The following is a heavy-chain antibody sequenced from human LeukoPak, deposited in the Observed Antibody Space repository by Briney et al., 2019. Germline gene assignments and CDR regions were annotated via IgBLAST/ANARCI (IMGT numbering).Heavy chain of an antibody. Sequence: GGSLRLSCAASGFTFSNYNMNWVRQAPGKGLEWVSSISSSSSYIYYADSLKGRFTISRDNAKNSLYLQMNSLRAEDAAMYYCARGAITMIVVAMGDWGQGTLVTVSS. CDR2: ISSSSSYI. V-gene: IGHV3-21*01. D-gene: IGHD3-22*01. CDR3: ARGAITMIVVAMGD. CDR1: GFTFSNYN. J-gene: IGHJ4*02.